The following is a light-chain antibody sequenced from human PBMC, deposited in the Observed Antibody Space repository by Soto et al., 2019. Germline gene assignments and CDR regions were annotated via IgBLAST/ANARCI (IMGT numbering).Light chain of an antibody. CDR3: QQYGSSFT. V-gene: IGKV3-20*01. J-gene: IGKJ3*01. CDR2: GAS. CDR1: QSVSSSY. Sequence: EIVLTQSPVTLSLSPGERATLSCRASQSVSSSYLAWYQQKPGQAPRLLIYGASSRATGIPDRFSGSGSGTDFTLTISRLEPEDFAVYYCQQYGSSFTFGPGTKVD.